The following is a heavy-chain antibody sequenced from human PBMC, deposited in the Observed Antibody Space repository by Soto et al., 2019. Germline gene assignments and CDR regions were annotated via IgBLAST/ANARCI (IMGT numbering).Heavy chain of an antibody. CDR3: AASNTVTFDS. D-gene: IGHD4-4*01. Sequence: QVQLMESGGGVVQPGKSLRLSCVASGFTFQNHAMYWIRQAPGKGLEWVALIAYDGRTKYSDAVRGRFAVSRDNSKSTQDLQMDSLKPEGTADYYCAASNTVTFDSWGQGDLVIVSS. V-gene: IGHV3-30*09. CDR1: GFTFQNHA. J-gene: IGHJ4*02. CDR2: IAYDGRTK.